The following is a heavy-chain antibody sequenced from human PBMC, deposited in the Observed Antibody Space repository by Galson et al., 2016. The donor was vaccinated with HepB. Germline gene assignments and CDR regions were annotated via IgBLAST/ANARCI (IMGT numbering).Heavy chain of an antibody. Sequence: SVKVSCKASGYTFITYYMHWVRQAPGQGPEWMGIINPSGGDATYAQRFQGRLTLTRDSSTSTFYMELSSLSFEDTAVYYCARESGAYYIHSGYWGQGTLVTVSS. D-gene: IGHD1-26*01. CDR1: GYTFITYY. CDR3: ARESGAYYIHSGY. CDR2: INPSGGDA. V-gene: IGHV1-46*01. J-gene: IGHJ4*02.